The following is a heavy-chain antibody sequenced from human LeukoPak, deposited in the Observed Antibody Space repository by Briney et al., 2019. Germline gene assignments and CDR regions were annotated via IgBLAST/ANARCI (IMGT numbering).Heavy chain of an antibody. V-gene: IGHV4-59*08. D-gene: IGHD3-22*01. J-gene: IGHJ4*02. CDR3: ARLITGGWLNY. CDR2: IYYSGST. Sequence: SETLSLTCTVSGGSISSYYWSWIWQPPGKGLEWIGYIYYSGSTNYNPSLKSRVTISVDTSKNQFSLKLSSVTAADTAVYYCARLITGGWLNYWGQGTLVTVSS. CDR1: GGSISSYY.